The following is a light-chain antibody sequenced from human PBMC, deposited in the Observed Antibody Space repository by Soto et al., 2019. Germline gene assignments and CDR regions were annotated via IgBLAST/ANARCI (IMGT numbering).Light chain of an antibody. J-gene: IGKJ5*01. V-gene: IGKV3-11*01. CDR3: QQRSNWPRS. CDR2: DAS. CDR1: QSVSSY. Sequence: EIVLTQSPATLSFSPVERATLSCRASQSVSSYLAWYQQKPGQAPRLLIYDASNRATGIPARFSGSGSGTDFTLTISSLEPEDFALYYCQQRSNWPRSLGQGTRLEIK.